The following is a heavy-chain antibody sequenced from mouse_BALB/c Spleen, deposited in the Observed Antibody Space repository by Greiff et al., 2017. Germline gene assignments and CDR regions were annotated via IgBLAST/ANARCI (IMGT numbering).Heavy chain of an antibody. V-gene: IGHV1-63*02. CDR1: GYTFTNYW. Sequence: VQLQQSGAELVRPGTSVKISCKASGYTFTNYWLGWVKQRPGHGLEWIGDIYPGGGYTSYNEKFKGKATLTADTSSSTAYMQLSSLTSEDSAVYFCARDIGGIYYYGSSSWFAYWGQGTLVTVSA. CDR2: IYPGGGYT. D-gene: IGHD1-1*01. J-gene: IGHJ3*01. CDR3: ARDIGGIYYYGSSSWFAY.